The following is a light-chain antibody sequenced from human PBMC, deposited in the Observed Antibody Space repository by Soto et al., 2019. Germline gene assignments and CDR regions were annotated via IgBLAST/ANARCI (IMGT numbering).Light chain of an antibody. CDR2: DVS. V-gene: IGLV2-14*01. CDR1: SSDVGGYNY. J-gene: IGLJ1*01. Sequence: QSALTQPASVSGSPGQSITISCTGTSSDVGGYNYVSWYQQHPGKAPKLMIYDVSNRPSGVSNRFSGSKSGNTASLTISGLQAGDEADYYCSSYTSSSTQDFGTGTKVTVL. CDR3: SSYTSSSTQD.